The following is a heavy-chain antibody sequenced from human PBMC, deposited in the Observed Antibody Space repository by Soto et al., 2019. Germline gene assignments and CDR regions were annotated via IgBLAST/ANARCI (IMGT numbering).Heavy chain of an antibody. CDR2: ISAYNGNT. V-gene: IGHV1-18*01. CDR1: GYTFSSYF. Sequence: QVQLVQSGAEVKKPGASVKVSCKASGYTFSSYFISWVRQAPGQGLEWMGWISAYNGNTNYAQNLQGRVTMTTDTSTSTASMELRSLRSDDTAVYYFARDLPPVDYWGQGTLVTVSS. CDR3: ARDLPPVDY. J-gene: IGHJ4*02.